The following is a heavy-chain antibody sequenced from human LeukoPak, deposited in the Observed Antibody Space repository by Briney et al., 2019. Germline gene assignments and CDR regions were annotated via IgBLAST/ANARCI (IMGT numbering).Heavy chain of an antibody. J-gene: IGHJ3*02. CDR3: ARDGDHYHSSAPGAFDI. CDR1: GFTFSSYA. Sequence: GGSLRLSCAASGFTFSSYAMSWVRQAPGKGLEWVSAISGSGGSTYYADSVKGRFTISRDNSKNTLYLQMNSLRAEDTAVYYCARDGDHYHSSAPGAFDIWGQGTMVTVSS. V-gene: IGHV3-23*01. D-gene: IGHD3-22*01. CDR2: ISGSGGST.